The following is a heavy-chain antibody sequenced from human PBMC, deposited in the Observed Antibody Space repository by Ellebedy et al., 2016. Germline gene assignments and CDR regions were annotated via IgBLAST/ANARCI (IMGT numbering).Heavy chain of an antibody. J-gene: IGHJ5*02. D-gene: IGHD1-14*01. CDR3: ARAVGAGINWFEV. V-gene: IGHV4-59*12. Sequence: GSLRLSCSVSGGSIRSYYWSWIRQPPGKGLEWIGYISYSGSTNYNPSLKSRVTISADTSKNQFSLEVRSLTAADTAVYYCARAVGAGINWFEVWGQGTLVTVSS. CDR2: ISYSGST. CDR1: GGSIRSYY.